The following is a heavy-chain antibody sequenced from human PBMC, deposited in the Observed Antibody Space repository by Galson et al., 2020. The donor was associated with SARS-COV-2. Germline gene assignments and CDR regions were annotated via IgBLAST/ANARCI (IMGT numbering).Heavy chain of an antibody. V-gene: IGHV3-23*01. CDR3: AKDGRSAAAGPSTFFDY. CDR2: ISGSGGIR. CDR1: GFTFNNYA. J-gene: IGHJ4*02. D-gene: IGHD6-13*01. Sequence: LSLTCAASGFTFNNYAMSWVRQAPGKGLKWVSVISGSGGIRHYADAVKGRFTISRDNSKKTLYLQMNSLRVEDTAVYYCAKDGRSAAAGPSTFFDYWGQGTLVIVSS.